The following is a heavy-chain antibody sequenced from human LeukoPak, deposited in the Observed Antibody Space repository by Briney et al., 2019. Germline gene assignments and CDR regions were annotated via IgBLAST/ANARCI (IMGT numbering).Heavy chain of an antibody. Sequence: NPGGSLRLSCAATGFTFSNYDMNWVRQAPGEGLEWVSSISRSSSDIYYADSVKGRFTISRDNAKNSLYLLMDSLRAEDTAVYYCTRGPSGSRIVVGVWFDPWGQGTLVTVSS. CDR1: GFTFSNYD. V-gene: IGHV3-21*01. D-gene: IGHD3-22*01. J-gene: IGHJ5*02. CDR3: TRGPSGSRIVVGVWFDP. CDR2: ISRSSSDI.